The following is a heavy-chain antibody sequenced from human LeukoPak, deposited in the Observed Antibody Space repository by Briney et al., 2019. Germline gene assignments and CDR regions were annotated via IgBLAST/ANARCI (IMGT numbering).Heavy chain of an antibody. D-gene: IGHD3-10*01. CDR1: GFTFSSYS. J-gene: IGHJ4*02. CDR2: ISSSSTYI. V-gene: IGHV3-21*01. Sequence: PGGSLRLSCAASGFTFSSYSMNWVRQAPGKGLEWVSSISSSSTYIYYADSVKGRFTISRDNAKNSLYLQMNGLRAEDTAVYYCATYGSGSYYYFDYSAREPWSPSPQ. CDR3: ATYGSGSYYYFDY.